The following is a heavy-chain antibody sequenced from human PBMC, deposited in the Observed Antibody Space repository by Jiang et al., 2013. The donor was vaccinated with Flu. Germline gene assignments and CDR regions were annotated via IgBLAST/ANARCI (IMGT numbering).Heavy chain of an antibody. V-gene: IGHV4-39*01. CDR3: ARRYYDSSKIDY. CDR1: GASISSVSYC. D-gene: IGHD3-22*01. J-gene: IGHJ4*02. CDR2: IYYSGTT. Sequence: LLKPSETLSLTCTVSGASISSVSYCWAWIRQPPGKGLESIGSIYYSGTTYYNPSLKSRVTISVDTSKNQFSLRLSSVTAADTAVYYCARRYYDSSKIDYWGQGTLVTVSS.